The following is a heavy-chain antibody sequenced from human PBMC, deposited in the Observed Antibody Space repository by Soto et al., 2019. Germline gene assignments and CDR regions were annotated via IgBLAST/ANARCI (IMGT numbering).Heavy chain of an antibody. CDR3: ASTSGMDV. CDR2: IIPIFGTA. CDR1: GGTFSSYA. Sequence: QVQLVQCGAEVKKPGSSVKVSGKASGGTFSSYAIGWVRQDPGQGLEWMGVIIPIFGTANYAQKFQGRVTITADESTSTAYMELSSLTSEDTAVYHCASTSGMDVWGQGTTVTVSS. V-gene: IGHV1-69*12. J-gene: IGHJ6*02.